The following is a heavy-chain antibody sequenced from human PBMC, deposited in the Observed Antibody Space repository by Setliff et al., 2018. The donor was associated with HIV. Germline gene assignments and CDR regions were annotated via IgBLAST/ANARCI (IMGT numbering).Heavy chain of an antibody. J-gene: IGHJ4*02. D-gene: IGHD5-12*01. V-gene: IGHV5-51*01. CDR2: IYPADPDT. Sequence: GESLKISCKISGYTFTNFWIAWVRQMPGKGLEWMGIIYPADPDTKYSPSFQDQVIISADKSINTAYLQWSSLKASDTAMYYCARHGPMRDGYNHGAFDYWGQGTPVTVSS. CDR1: GYTFTNFW. CDR3: ARHGPMRDGYNHGAFDY.